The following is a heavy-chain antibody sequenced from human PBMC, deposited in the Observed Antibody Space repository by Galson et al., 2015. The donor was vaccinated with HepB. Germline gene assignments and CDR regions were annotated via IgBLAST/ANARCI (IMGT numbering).Heavy chain of an antibody. CDR3: ARGGAAAGTYVLDY. V-gene: IGHV1-2*04. J-gene: IGHJ4*02. D-gene: IGHD6-13*01. CDR1: GYTFTGYY. Sequence: SVKVSCKASGYTFTGYYIHWVRQAPGHGLEWMGWINANSGEINFAQKSQGWVTMTWDTSISTAYMELSRLKSDDTAVFYCARGGAAAGTYVLDYWGQGTLVTVSS. CDR2: INANSGEI.